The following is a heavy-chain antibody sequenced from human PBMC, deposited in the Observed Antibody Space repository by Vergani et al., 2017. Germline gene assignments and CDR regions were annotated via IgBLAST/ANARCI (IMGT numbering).Heavy chain of an antibody. CDR1: GGSISSSSYY. CDR2: IDYSGCT. D-gene: IGHD3-3*01. Sequence: QLQLQESGPGLVKPSETLSLTCPVSGGSISSSSYYWGWIRQPPGKGLEWIGSIDYSGCTYYNPSLQSRVTISVDTSKNQFSLKLSSVTAADTAVYYCARASIFGVVTNNWFDPWGQGTLVTVSS. J-gene: IGHJ5*02. V-gene: IGHV4-39*07. CDR3: ARASIFGVVTNNWFDP.